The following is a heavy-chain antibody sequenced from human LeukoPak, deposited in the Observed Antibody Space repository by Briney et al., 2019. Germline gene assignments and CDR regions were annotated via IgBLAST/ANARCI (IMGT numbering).Heavy chain of an antibody. Sequence: QPGGSLRLSCAASGNYWMHWVRQAPGKGLVWVSHINSDGSWTSYADSVKGRFTISKDNAKNTVYLQMNNLRAEDTAVYYCAKASFYDSIPWGQGTLVTVSS. CDR2: INSDGSWT. D-gene: IGHD3-22*01. CDR3: AKASFYDSIP. V-gene: IGHV3-74*01. CDR1: GNYW. J-gene: IGHJ5*02.